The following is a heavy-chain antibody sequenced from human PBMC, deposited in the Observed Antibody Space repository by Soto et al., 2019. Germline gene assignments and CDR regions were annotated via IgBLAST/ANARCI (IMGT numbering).Heavy chain of an antibody. CDR2: INHSGST. V-gene: IGHV4-34*01. CDR1: GGSFSGYY. D-gene: IGHD4-17*01. J-gene: IGHJ4*02. Sequence: SETLSLTCAVYGGSFSGYYWSWIRQPPGKGLEWIGEINHSGSTNYNPSLKSRVTISVDTSKNQFSLKLSSVTAADTAVYYCARRHDSGDYIFIFDYWGQGTLVTVSS. CDR3: ARRHDSGDYIFIFDY.